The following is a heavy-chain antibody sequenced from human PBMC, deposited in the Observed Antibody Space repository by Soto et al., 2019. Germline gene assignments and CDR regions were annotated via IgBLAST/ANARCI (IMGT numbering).Heavy chain of an antibody. Sequence: GGSLRLSCAVSGLIVSSKYMTWVRQAPGKGLEWVSVIYTGGSTHYADSARGRFTISRDRSKNTLYLQMNSLRAEDAAVYYCTTNTGDGMDVWGQGTTVTVSS. D-gene: IGHD2-8*02. CDR1: GLIVSSKY. CDR3: TTNTGDGMDV. V-gene: IGHV3-53*01. J-gene: IGHJ6*02. CDR2: IYTGGST.